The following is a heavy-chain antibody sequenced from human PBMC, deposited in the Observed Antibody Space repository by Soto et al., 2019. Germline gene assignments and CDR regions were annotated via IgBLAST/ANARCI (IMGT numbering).Heavy chain of an antibody. V-gene: IGHV3-21*01. J-gene: IGHJ4*02. CDR3: ARDTTGKSNFDY. CDR1: VFTFSSYS. CDR2: ISSSSSYI. Sequence: GGSLRLYCAASVFTFSSYSMNWVRQAPGKGLEWVSSISSSSSYIYYADSVKGRFTISRDNAKNSLYLQMNSLRAEDTAVYYCARDTTGKSNFDYWGQGTLVTVSS. D-gene: IGHD4-17*01.